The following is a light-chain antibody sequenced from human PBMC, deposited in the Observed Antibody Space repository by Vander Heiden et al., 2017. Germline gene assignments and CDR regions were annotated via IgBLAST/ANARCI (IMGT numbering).Light chain of an antibody. CDR2: DAS. CDR1: QSVSSY. CDR3: QQRSTSIT. J-gene: IGKJ5*01. V-gene: IGKV3-11*01. Sequence: EIVLTQSPATLSLSPGERATLSCRASQSVSSYLEWYQQKPGQAPRLLIYDASNRANGIPDRFSGSGSGKDFTLTSSSLEHEDFAVYYWQQRSTSITFGQGTLLEIK.